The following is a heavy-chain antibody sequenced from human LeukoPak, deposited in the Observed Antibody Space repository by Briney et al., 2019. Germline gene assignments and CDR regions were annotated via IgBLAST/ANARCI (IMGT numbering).Heavy chain of an antibody. V-gene: IGHV4-59*11. Sequence: SETLSLTCTVSGGSISSHYWSWIRQPPGKGLEWIGYIYYSGSTNYNPSLKRRVTISVDTSKNQFSLKLSSVTAADTAVYYCARESITIFGVVADYWGQGTLVTVSS. D-gene: IGHD3-3*01. CDR2: IYYSGST. J-gene: IGHJ4*02. CDR3: ARESITIFGVVADY. CDR1: GGSISSHY.